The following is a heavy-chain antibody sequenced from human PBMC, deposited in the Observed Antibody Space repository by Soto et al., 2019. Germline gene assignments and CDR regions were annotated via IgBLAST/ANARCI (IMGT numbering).Heavy chain of an antibody. CDR3: ARSPIDSSGYYYGSYFDY. V-gene: IGHV1-69*01. CDR2: IIPIFGTA. Sequence: QVQLVESGGGVVQPGRSLRLSCAASGGTFSSYAISWVRQAPGQGLEWMGGIIPIFGTANYAQKFQGRVTITADESTSTAYMELSSLRSEDTAVYYCARSPIDSSGYYYGSYFDYWGQGTLVTVSS. D-gene: IGHD3-22*01. CDR1: GGTFSSYA. J-gene: IGHJ4*02.